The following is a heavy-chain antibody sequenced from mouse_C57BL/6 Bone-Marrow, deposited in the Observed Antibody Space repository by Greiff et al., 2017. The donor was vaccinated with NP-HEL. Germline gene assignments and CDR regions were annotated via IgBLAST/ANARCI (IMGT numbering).Heavy chain of an antibody. D-gene: IGHD2-5*01. Sequence: QVQLQQPGAELVKPGASVKLSCKASGYTFTSYWMHWVKQRPGQGLEWIGMIHPNSGSTNYNEKFKSKATLTVDKSSSTAYMQLSSLTSEDSAVYYCARDPTIVTRGFAYWGQGTLVTVSA. CDR1: GYTFTSYW. J-gene: IGHJ3*01. CDR2: IHPNSGST. CDR3: ARDPTIVTRGFAY. V-gene: IGHV1-64*01.